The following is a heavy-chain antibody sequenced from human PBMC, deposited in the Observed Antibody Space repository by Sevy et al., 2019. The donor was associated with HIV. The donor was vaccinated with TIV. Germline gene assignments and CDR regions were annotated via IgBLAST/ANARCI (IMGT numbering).Heavy chain of an antibody. V-gene: IGHV3-30*18. CDR3: AKVKCSTSSDSYYFGY. Sequence: GGSLRLSCAASGFTFSSYGMHWVRQAPGKGLEWVAVISYDGSNKYHADSVMGRFTISRDNSKNTLYLQMNSLRAEDTAVYYCAKVKCSTSSDSYYFGYWGQGTLVSASS. J-gene: IGHJ4*02. D-gene: IGHD6-6*01. CDR2: ISYDGSNK. CDR1: GFTFSSYG.